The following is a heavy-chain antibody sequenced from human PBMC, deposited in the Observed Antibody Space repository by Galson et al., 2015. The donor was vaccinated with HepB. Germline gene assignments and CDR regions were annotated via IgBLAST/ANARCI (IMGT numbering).Heavy chain of an antibody. CDR3: ARDRYSSGWGHGAFDI. J-gene: IGHJ3*02. Sequence: SLRLTCAAAGFTFSSHAMHWGRQAPGKGLEWVAVISYDGSNKYYADSVKGRFTISRDNSKNTLYLQMNSLRAEDTAVYYCARDRYSSGWGHGAFDIWGQGTMVTVSS. V-gene: IGHV3-30*04. D-gene: IGHD6-19*01. CDR1: GFTFSSHA. CDR2: ISYDGSNK.